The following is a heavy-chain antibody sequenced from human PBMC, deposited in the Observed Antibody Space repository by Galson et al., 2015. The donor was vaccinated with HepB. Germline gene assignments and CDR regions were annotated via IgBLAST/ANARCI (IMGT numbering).Heavy chain of an antibody. V-gene: IGHV3-23*01. CDR3: ARDLWQAGHYFGMDV. Sequence: SLRLSCAASGIPFHNYTMNWVRQAPGKGLEWVSSITGSGHRTYYAKSVKGRFSISRDNPKNTVFLQMSGLRADDTAIYYCARDLWQAGHYFGMDVWGQGTTITVSS. CDR1: GIPFHNYT. D-gene: IGHD2/OR15-2a*01. CDR2: ITGSGHRT. J-gene: IGHJ6*02.